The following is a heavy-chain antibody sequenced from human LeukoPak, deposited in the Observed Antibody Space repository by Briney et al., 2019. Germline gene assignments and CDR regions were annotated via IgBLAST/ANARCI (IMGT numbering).Heavy chain of an antibody. D-gene: IGHD6-6*01. CDR3: AKDKMAYSTSSWDY. Sequence: GSLRLSFAAPGFAFSNYSMHWVRQAPGKGLEGVAVISYDGGTKYYADSVKGRFTISRDNSKNTLYLQMNSLRAEDTAVYYCAKDKMAYSTSSWDYWGQGTLVTVSS. CDR1: GFAFSNYS. CDR2: ISYDGGTK. J-gene: IGHJ4*02. V-gene: IGHV3-30*18.